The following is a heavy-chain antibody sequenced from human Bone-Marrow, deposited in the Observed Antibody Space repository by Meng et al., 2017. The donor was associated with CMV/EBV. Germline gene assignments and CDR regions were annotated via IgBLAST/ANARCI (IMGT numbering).Heavy chain of an antibody. Sequence: LSLTCAASGFTFSSYWMSWVRQAPGKGLEWVANIKQDGSEKHYVDSVKGRFTISRDNAKKSLYLQMNSLRAEDTAVYYCARGFTRFDPWGQGTLVNVPS. D-gene: IGHD2-2*01. V-gene: IGHV3-7*01. CDR1: GFTFSSYW. J-gene: IGHJ5*02. CDR3: ARGFTRFDP. CDR2: IKQDGSEK.